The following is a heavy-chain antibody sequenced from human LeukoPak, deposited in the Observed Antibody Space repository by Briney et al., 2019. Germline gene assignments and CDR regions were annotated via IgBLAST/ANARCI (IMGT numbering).Heavy chain of an antibody. CDR2: INPSGGST. J-gene: IGHJ4*02. Sequence: ASVKVSCKASGYTFTSYYMHWVRQAPGQGLEWMGIINPSGGSTSYAQKFQGRVTMTRDTSTSTVYMELSSLRSEDTAVYYCAREPTAMAIDLYYFDYWGQGTLVTVSS. V-gene: IGHV1-46*01. CDR3: AREPTAMAIDLYYFDY. D-gene: IGHD5-18*01. CDR1: GYTFTSYY.